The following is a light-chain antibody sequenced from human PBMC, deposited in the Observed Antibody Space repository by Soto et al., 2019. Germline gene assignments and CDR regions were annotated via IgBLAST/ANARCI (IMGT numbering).Light chain of an antibody. CDR1: QSVTSD. V-gene: IGKV3D-15*01. CDR3: QQYNNWPPLT. CDR2: GAS. Sequence: EIVMTQSPATLSVSPGERATLSCRASQSVTSDYLAWYQQKPGQAPRLLIYGASIRATGIPDRFSGSGSGTEFTLTITSLQSEDFAVYYCQQYNNWPPLTFGGGTKVDI. J-gene: IGKJ4*01.